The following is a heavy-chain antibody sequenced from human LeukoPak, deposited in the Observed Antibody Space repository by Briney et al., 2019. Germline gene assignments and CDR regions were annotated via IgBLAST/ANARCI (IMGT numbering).Heavy chain of an antibody. CDR3: ARDSGAYYDILTGSPSSRYYYYGMDV. Sequence: SETLSLTCTVSGDSISSYYWSWIRQPPGKGLEWIGYIYYSGSTNYNPSLKSRVTISVDTSKNQFSLKLSSVTAADTAVYYCARDSGAYYDILTGSPSSRYYYYGMDVWGQGTTVTVSS. J-gene: IGHJ6*02. CDR2: IYYSGST. CDR1: GDSISSYY. V-gene: IGHV4-59*01. D-gene: IGHD3-9*01.